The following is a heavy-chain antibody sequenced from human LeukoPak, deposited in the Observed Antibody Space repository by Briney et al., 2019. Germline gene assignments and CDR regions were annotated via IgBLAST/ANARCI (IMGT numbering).Heavy chain of an antibody. CDR1: GFTFSNAW. Sequence: PGGSIRLSCAASGFTFSNAWMSWVRQAPGKGLEWVGRIKSKTEGETTDYVAAVKGRFSISRDDSKNTVYLQMNSLKTEDTAVYYCTTILSLPRIQGDAFDIWGQGTMVTVSS. CDR2: IKSKTEGETT. V-gene: IGHV3-15*01. J-gene: IGHJ3*02. CDR3: TTILSLPRIQGDAFDI.